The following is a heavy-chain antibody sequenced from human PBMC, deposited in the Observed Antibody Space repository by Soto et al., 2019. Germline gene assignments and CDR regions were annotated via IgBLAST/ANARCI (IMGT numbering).Heavy chain of an antibody. CDR3: ARAPNRVNVYYYCGMDV. J-gene: IGHJ6*02. CDR1: GYTFTGYY. D-gene: IGHD1-1*01. CDR2: INPNSGGT. Sequence: QVQLVQSGAEVKKPGASVKVSCKASGYTFTGYYMHWVRQAPGQGLEWMGWINPNSGGTNYAQKFQGRVTMTRDTSISTAYMELSRLRSDDTAVYYCARAPNRVNVYYYCGMDVWGQGTTVTVSS. V-gene: IGHV1-2*02.